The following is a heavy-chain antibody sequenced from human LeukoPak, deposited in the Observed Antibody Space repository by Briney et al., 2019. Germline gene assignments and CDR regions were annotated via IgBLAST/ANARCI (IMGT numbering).Heavy chain of an antibody. CDR1: GFAFNTYA. CDR3: AREIFGSGSYPGY. Sequence: GGSLRLSCEASGFAFNTYAMHWVRQAPGKGLEWVTLIWHDGSHKFYIDSVRGRFTISRGNSKNTVYLQMNGLRAEDTAVYYCAREIFGSGSYPGYWGQGTLVAVSS. CDR2: IWHDGSHK. J-gene: IGHJ4*02. D-gene: IGHD3-10*01. V-gene: IGHV3-33*01.